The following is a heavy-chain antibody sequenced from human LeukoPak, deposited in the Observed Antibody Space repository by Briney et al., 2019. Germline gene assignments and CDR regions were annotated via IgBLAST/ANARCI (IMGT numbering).Heavy chain of an antibody. Sequence: GGSLRLSCAASGFTFSSYSMSWVRQAPGKGLEWVSSISSSSSYIYYADSVKGRFTISRDNAKNSLYLQMNSLRAEDTAVYYCARDTVGATTRDFDYWGQGTLVTVSS. CDR3: ARDTVGATTRDFDY. V-gene: IGHV3-21*01. CDR2: ISSSSSYI. J-gene: IGHJ4*02. D-gene: IGHD1-26*01. CDR1: GFTFSSYS.